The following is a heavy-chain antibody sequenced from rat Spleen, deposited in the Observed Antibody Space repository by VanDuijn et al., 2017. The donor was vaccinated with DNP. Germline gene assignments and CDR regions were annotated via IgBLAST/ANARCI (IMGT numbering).Heavy chain of an antibody. V-gene: IGHV5-25*01. J-gene: IGHJ3*01. Sequence: EVQVVESGGGLVQPGRSMKLSCAASGFTFSDYNMAWIRQAPRKGLEWVTSISPSGGGTYYRDSVKGRFTISRDNANRTLYLQMDSLRSEDTATYYCATSPGPNWFAYWGQGTLVTVSS. CDR2: ISPSGGGT. CDR1: GFTFSDYN. CDR3: ATSPGPNWFAY. D-gene: IGHD1-4*01.